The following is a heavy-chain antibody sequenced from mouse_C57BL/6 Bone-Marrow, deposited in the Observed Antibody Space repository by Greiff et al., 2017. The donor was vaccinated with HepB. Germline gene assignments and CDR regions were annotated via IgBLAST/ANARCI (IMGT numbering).Heavy chain of an antibody. D-gene: IGHD1-1*01. V-gene: IGHV1-54*01. CDR3: ARGDYYGSSLDY. CDR1: GYAFTNYL. CDR2: INPGSGGT. Sequence: QVQLQQSGAELVRPGTSVKVSCKASGYAFTNYLIEWVKQRPGQGLEWIGVINPGSGGTNYNEKFKGKATLTADKSSSTAYMQRSSLTSEDSAVYFCARGDYYGSSLDYWGQGTTLTVSS. J-gene: IGHJ2*01.